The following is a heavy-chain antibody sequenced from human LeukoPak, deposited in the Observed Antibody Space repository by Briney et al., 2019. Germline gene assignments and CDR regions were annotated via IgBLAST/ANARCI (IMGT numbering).Heavy chain of an antibody. CDR2: INHSGST. CDR3: ARRARGYCSSTSCYPFDY. J-gene: IGHJ4*02. V-gene: IGHV4-34*01. CDR1: GGSFSGYY. Sequence: SETLSLTCAVYGGSFSGYYWSWIRQPPGKGLDWNGEINHSGSTNYNPSLKSRVTISVDTSKNQFSLKLSSVTAADTAVYYCARRARGYCSSTSCYPFDYWGQGTLVTVSS. D-gene: IGHD2-2*01.